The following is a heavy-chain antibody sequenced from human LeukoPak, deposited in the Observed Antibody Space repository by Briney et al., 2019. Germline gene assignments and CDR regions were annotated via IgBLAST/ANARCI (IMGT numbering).Heavy chain of an antibody. D-gene: IGHD4-23*01. Sequence: GESLKISCEGSGYNFSNCLIGWVRQMPGKGLEWMGIIYPGDSDTRYGPSFQGQVTISADKSISTAYLQWSSPKASDTAMYYCARHGGGGSGGNSGFDYWGQGTLVTVSS. V-gene: IGHV5-51*01. CDR1: GYNFSNCL. J-gene: IGHJ4*02. CDR3: ARHGGGGSGGNSGFDY. CDR2: IYPGDSDT.